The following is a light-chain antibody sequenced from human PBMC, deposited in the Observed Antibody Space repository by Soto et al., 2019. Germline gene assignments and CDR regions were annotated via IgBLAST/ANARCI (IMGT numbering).Light chain of an antibody. CDR2: GVN. CDR3: CSYAGFTTYV. CDR1: SSDIGLYDL. V-gene: IGLV2-23*02. J-gene: IGLJ1*01. Sequence: QSVLTQPASVSGSPGQSVTISCTGTSSDIGLYDLVSWYRRYPGKAPKLLIYGVNKRPSGVSDRFSASKSGSTASLTISGLQAEDEADYYCCSYAGFTTYVFGTGTKVTVL.